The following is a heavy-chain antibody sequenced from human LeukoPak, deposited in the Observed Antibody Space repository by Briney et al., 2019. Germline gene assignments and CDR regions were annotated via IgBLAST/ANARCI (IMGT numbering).Heavy chain of an antibody. V-gene: IGHV3-48*03. CDR2: TSTSGDTI. CDR1: GFTFSSYE. D-gene: IGHD3-10*01. Sequence: TGGSLRLSCAASGFTFSSYEMNWVRQAPGKGLEWVSYTSTSGDTIYYADSVKGRFTISRDNAKNSLYLHMNSLRAEDTAVYYCARVRLGSMVRRGHYYYYYYMDVWGKGTTVAISS. CDR3: ARVRLGSMVRRGHYYYYYYMDV. J-gene: IGHJ6*03.